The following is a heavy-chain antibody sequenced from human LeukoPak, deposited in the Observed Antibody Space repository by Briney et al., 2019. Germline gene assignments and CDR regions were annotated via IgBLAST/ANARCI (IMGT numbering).Heavy chain of an antibody. J-gene: IGHJ4*02. Sequence: SETLSLTCTVSGGSISSYYWSWIRQPPGKGLEWIGYIYYSGSTNYNPSLKSRVTISVDTSKNQFSLKLSSVTAADTAVYYCARVNHDFWSGYYSYWGQGTLVTVSS. CDR3: ARVNHDFWSGYYSY. CDR2: IYYSGST. CDR1: GGSISSYY. V-gene: IGHV4-59*01. D-gene: IGHD3-3*01.